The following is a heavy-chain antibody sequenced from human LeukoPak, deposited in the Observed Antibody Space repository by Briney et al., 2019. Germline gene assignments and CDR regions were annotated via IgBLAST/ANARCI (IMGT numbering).Heavy chain of an antibody. D-gene: IGHD3-3*01. CDR1: GGSVSSGSYY. CDR3: ARQYYDPAGMDV. J-gene: IGHJ6*02. Sequence: SETLSLTCSVSGGSVSSGSYYWSWIRQPPGKGLEWIGDIYYSGSTNYNPSLKSRVTISVDTSKNQFSLKLSSVTAADTAVYYCARQYYDPAGMDVWGQGTTVTVSS. V-gene: IGHV4-61*01. CDR2: IYYSGST.